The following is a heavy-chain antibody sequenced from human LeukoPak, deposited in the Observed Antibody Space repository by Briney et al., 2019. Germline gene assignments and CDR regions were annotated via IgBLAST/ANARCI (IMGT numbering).Heavy chain of an antibody. V-gene: IGHV4-59*08. Sequence: SETLSXTCTVSGXSXXGYYXXXIXXPPGKGLECIGYIYXSGSTNYNPSLXSRVTMSVDTSKNQFSLKLSSVTAADTAVYYCARLGRWSSEENNWHFDLWGRGTLVTVSS. CDR1: GXSXXGYY. D-gene: IGHD6-13*01. CDR2: IYXSGST. J-gene: IGHJ2*01. CDR3: ARLGRWSSEENNWHFDL.